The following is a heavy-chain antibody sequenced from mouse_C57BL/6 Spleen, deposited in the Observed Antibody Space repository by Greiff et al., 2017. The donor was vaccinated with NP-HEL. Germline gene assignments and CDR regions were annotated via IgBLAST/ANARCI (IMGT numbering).Heavy chain of an antibody. Sequence: VQLQQPGAELVKPGASVKLSCKASGYTFTSYCMHWVKQRPGQGLEWIGRIDPNSGGTRYNEKFKCQATLTVDKPSSTAYMQLSSLTSEDSAVYYCSRGGLRQACLAYWGQGTLVTVSA. D-gene: IGHD2-4*01. CDR3: SRGGLRQACLAY. CDR2: IDPNSGGT. J-gene: IGHJ3*01. V-gene: IGHV1-72*01. CDR1: GYTFTSYC.